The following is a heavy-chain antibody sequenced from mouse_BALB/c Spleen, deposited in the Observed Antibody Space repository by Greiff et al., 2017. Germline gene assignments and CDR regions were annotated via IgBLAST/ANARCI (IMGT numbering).Heavy chain of an antibody. Sequence: EVKVVESGGGLVKLGGSLKLSCAASGFTFSSYYMSWVRQTPEKRLELVAAINSNGGSTYYPDTVKGRFTISRDNAKNTLYLQMSSLKSEDTALYDCARHYYYGSSYYAMDYWGQGTSVTVSS. CDR2: INSNGGST. V-gene: IGHV5-6-2*01. D-gene: IGHD1-1*01. CDR1: GFTFSSYY. CDR3: ARHYYYGSSYYAMDY. J-gene: IGHJ4*01.